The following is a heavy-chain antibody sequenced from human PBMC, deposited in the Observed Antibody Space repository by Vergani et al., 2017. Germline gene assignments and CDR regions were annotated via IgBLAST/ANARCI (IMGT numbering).Heavy chain of an antibody. CDR2: ISGSGGST. V-gene: IGHV3-23*01. CDR3: AKDSGPYYGMDV. J-gene: IGHJ6*02. Sequence: EVQLLESGGGLVQPGGSLRLSCAASGFTFSSYAMSWVRQAPGKGLEWVSAISGSGGSTYYADSVKGRFTISRENSKNTLYLQMNSLRAEDTAVYYCAKDSGPYYGMDVWGQGTTVTVSS. CDR1: GFTFSSYA.